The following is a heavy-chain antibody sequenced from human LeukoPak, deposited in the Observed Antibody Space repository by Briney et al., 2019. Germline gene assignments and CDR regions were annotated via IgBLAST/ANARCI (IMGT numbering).Heavy chain of an antibody. CDR1: GGSISSGGYY. V-gene: IGHV4-30-2*01. Sequence: SETLSLTCTVSGGSISSGGYYWSWIRQPPGKGLEWIGYIYHSGSTYYNPSLKSRVTISVDTSKNQFSLKLSSVTAADTAVYYCARVISYGGFFDYWGQGTLVTVSS. D-gene: IGHD4-23*01. CDR2: IYHSGST. J-gene: IGHJ4*02. CDR3: ARVISYGGFFDY.